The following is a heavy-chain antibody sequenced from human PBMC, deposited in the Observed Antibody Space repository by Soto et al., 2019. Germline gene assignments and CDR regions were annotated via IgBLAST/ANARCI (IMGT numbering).Heavy chain of an antibody. V-gene: IGHV1-8*02. CDR2: MNPNTGNR. Sequence: ASVKVSCKASGYTFSTYDINWVRQAPGQGPEWMGWMNPNTGNRGFAQKFQGRVTLTRDTSISTAYMELSSLTSEDTAVYYCARYIFARAFDFWGQGTMVTV. D-gene: IGHD2-21*01. J-gene: IGHJ3*01. CDR3: ARYIFARAFDF. CDR1: GYTFSTYD.